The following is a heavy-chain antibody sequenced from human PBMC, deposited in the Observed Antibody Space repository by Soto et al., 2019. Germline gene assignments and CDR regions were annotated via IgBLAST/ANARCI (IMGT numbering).Heavy chain of an antibody. Sequence: QVQLVQSGAEVKKPGSSVKVSCKASGGTFSSYAISWVRQAPGQGLEWMGGIIPIFGTANYAQKFQGRVTITADGSTSTAYMELSSLRSEDTAVYYCAREGGSGVIISYGMDVWGQGTTVTVSS. CDR3: AREGGSGVIISYGMDV. CDR2: IIPIFGTA. D-gene: IGHD3-10*01. CDR1: GGTFSSYA. V-gene: IGHV1-69*01. J-gene: IGHJ6*02.